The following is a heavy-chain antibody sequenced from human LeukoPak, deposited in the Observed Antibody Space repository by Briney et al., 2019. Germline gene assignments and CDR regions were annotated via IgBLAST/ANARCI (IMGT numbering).Heavy chain of an antibody. Sequence: ASVKVSCKASGYPFNNYDINWVRQAPGQGLEWMGWIDPNSGGTNYAQKFQGRVTMTRDTSISTAYMELSRLRSDDTAVYYCAKSGYLDWGQGTLVTVSS. J-gene: IGHJ4*02. CDR1: GYPFNNYD. CDR3: AKSGYLD. V-gene: IGHV1-2*02. D-gene: IGHD6-13*01. CDR2: IDPNSGGT.